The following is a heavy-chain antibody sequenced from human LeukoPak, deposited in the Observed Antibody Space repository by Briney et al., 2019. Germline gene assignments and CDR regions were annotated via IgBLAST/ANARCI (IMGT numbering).Heavy chain of an antibody. CDR3: ARAEDTSMGYYYYYSMDV. CDR2: INAGNGNT. V-gene: IGHV1-3*01. CDR1: GYTFTSYA. D-gene: IGHD5-18*01. Sequence: ASVKVSCKASGYTFTSYAMHWVRQAPGQRLEWMGWINAGNGNTKYSQKFQGRVTITRDTSATTAYMGLSSLRSDDTAVYYCARAEDTSMGYYYYYSMDVWGQGTTVTVSS. J-gene: IGHJ6*02.